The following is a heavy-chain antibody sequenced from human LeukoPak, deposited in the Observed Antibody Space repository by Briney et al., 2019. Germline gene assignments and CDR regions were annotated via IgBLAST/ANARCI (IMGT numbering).Heavy chain of an antibody. CDR2: IYYSGST. J-gene: IGHJ3*02. D-gene: IGHD2/OR15-2a*01. V-gene: IGHV4-59*01. Sequence: SETLSLTCTGSGGSISSYYWTWIRQPPGKGLEWIGYIYYSGSTNYNPSLKSRVTISVDTSKKQFSLKLTSVTAADTAVYYCATNRGGHNGAFDIWGQGTMVTVSS. CDR3: ATNRGGHNGAFDI. CDR1: GGSISSYY.